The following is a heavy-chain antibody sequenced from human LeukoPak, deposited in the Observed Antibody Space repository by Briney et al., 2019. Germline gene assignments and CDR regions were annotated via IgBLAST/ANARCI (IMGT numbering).Heavy chain of an antibody. Sequence: PGGSLRLSCAASGFTFSSYSMNWVRQAPGKGLEWVSSISSSSSYIYYADSVKGRFTISRDNAKNSLYLQMNSLRAEDTAVYYCARGDYDFWSDTTPAFDIWGQGTMVTVSS. CDR1: GFTFSSYS. V-gene: IGHV3-21*01. CDR2: ISSSSSYI. CDR3: ARGDYDFWSDTTPAFDI. D-gene: IGHD3-3*01. J-gene: IGHJ3*02.